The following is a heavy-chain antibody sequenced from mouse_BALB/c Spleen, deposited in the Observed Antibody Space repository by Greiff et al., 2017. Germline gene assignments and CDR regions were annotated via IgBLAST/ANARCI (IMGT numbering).Heavy chain of an antibody. J-gene: IGHJ4*01. V-gene: IGHV6-6*02. D-gene: IGHD1-1*01. CDR1: GFTFSSYW. CDR2: IRLKSDNYAT. CDR3: HFYYGYAMDY. Sequence: EVKLEESGGGLVQPGGSMKLSCVASGFTFSSYWMSWVRQSPEKGLEWVAEIRLKSDNYATHYAESVKGKFTISRDDSKSRLYLQMNSLRAEDTGIYYCHFYYGYAMDYWGQGTSVTVSS.